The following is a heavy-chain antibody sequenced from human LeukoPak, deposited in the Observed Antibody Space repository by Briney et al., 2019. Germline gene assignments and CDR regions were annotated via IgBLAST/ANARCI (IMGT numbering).Heavy chain of an antibody. V-gene: IGHV4-61*01. CDR2: IYYSGST. CDR3: ARGKTWIQLWDY. D-gene: IGHD5-18*01. Sequence: SETLSLTCTVSGGSFSSGSYYWSWIRQPPGKGLEWIGYIYYSGSTNYNPSLKSRVTISVDTSENQFSLKLSSVTAADTAVYYCARGKTWIQLWDYWGQGTLVTVSS. J-gene: IGHJ4*02. CDR1: GGSFSSGSYY.